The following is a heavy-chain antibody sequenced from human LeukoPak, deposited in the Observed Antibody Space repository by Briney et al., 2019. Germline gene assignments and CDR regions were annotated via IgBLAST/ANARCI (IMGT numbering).Heavy chain of an antibody. V-gene: IGHV1-18*01. CDR1: GYTFTSYG. CDR3: ARVRPWFDP. J-gene: IGHJ5*02. CDR2: ISAYNTDT. D-gene: IGHD3-10*01. Sequence: GASVKVSCKASGYTFTSYGITWVRQAPGQGLEWMGWISAYNTDTNYAQNLQGRVTMTTDPSTNTAYMELKNLRSDDTAVYYCARVRPWFDPWGQRTLVTVSS.